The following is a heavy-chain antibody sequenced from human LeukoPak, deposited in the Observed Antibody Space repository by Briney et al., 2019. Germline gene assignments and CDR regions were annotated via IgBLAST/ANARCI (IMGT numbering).Heavy chain of an antibody. V-gene: IGHV3-74*01. Sequence: PGGSLRLSCAASGFTYSSYWMHWVRQVPGKGLVWVSRINSDGSSTSYADSVKGRFTISRDNAKNTLYLQMNSLRAEDTAVYYCARVGSSGLDAFDIWGQGTMVTVSS. CDR1: GFTYSSYW. D-gene: IGHD6-19*01. CDR3: ARVGSSGLDAFDI. J-gene: IGHJ3*02. CDR2: INSDGSST.